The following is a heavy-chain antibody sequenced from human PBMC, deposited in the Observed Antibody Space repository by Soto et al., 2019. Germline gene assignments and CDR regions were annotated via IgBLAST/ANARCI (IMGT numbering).Heavy chain of an antibody. J-gene: IGHJ2*01. CDR3: ARVFDSSGYPFNWYFDL. CDR2: ISAYNGNT. Sequence: ASVKVSCKASGYTFTSYGISWVRQAPGQGLEWMGWISAYNGNTNYAQKLQGRVTMTTDTSTSTAYMELRSLRSDDTAVYYCARVFDSSGYPFNWYFDLWGRGILVTVSS. CDR1: GYTFTSYG. V-gene: IGHV1-18*01. D-gene: IGHD3-22*01.